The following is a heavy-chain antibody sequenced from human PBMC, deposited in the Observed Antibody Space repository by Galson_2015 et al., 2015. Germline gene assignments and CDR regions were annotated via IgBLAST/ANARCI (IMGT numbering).Heavy chain of an antibody. CDR3: ARDPGSLIAADSYNWFDP. D-gene: IGHD6-13*01. V-gene: IGHV3-21*01. Sequence: SLRLSCAASGFTFSSYAMSWVRQAPGKGLEWVSSISSSSYIYYADSVKGRFTISRDNAKNSLYLQMNSLRAEDTAVYYCARDPGSLIAADSYNWFDPWGQGTLVTVSS. CDR1: GFTFSSYA. J-gene: IGHJ5*02. CDR2: ISSSSYI.